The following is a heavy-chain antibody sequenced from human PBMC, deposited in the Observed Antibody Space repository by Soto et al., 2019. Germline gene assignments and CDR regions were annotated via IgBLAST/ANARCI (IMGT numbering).Heavy chain of an antibody. Sequence: SETLSLTCPVSGGSIRNSYWRCILQPAGKGLEWIGRIYTSGSTNYNPSLKSRVTMSVDTSKNQFSLKLSSVTAADTAVYYCARDTTFSSGYYWFDPWGQGTLVNVS. J-gene: IGHJ5*02. CDR2: IYTSGST. V-gene: IGHV4-4*07. D-gene: IGHD6-19*01. CDR3: ARDTTFSSGYYWFDP. CDR1: GGSIRNSY.